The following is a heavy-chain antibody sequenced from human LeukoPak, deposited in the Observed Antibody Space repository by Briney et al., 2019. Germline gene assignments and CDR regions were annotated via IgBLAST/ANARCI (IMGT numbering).Heavy chain of an antibody. V-gene: IGHV4-59*01. CDR1: GGSISSYY. CDR2: IYYSGST. Sequence: SETLSLTCTVSGGSISSYYWSWIRQPPGKGLEWIGYIYYSGSTNYNPSLKSRVTISVDTSKNQFSLKLSSVTAADTAVYYCARGGLRQQLVFDFWGQGTLVTVSS. CDR3: ARGGLRQQLVFDF. D-gene: IGHD6-13*01. J-gene: IGHJ4*02.